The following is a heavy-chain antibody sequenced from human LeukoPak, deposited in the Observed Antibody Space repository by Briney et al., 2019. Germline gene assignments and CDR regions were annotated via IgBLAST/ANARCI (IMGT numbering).Heavy chain of an antibody. J-gene: IGHJ6*02. CDR1: GFTFSSYW. D-gene: IGHD6-19*01. V-gene: IGHV3-7*01. CDR3: AREYSSGWYVYYYGMDV. Sequence: GGSLRLSCAASGFTFSSYWMSWVRQAPGKGLEWVANIKQDGSEKYYVDSVKGRFTISRDNAKNSLYLQMNSLRAEDTAVYYCAREYSSGWYVYYYGMDVWGQGTTVTVSS. CDR2: IKQDGSEK.